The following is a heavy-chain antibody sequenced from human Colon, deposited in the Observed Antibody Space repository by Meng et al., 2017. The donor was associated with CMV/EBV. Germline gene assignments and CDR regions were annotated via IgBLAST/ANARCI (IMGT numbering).Heavy chain of an antibody. CDR2: ISGSGGST. V-gene: IGHV3-23*01. CDR3: AHPPPGLGYCSGGSCESGY. Sequence: GGSLRLACAASGFTFSSYAMSWVRQAPGEGLEWVSAISGSGGSTYYADSVKGRFTISRDNSKNTLSLQMNSLRAEDTAVYYCAHPPPGLGYCSGGSCESGYWGQGTLVTVSS. CDR1: GFTFSSYA. J-gene: IGHJ4*02. D-gene: IGHD2-15*01.